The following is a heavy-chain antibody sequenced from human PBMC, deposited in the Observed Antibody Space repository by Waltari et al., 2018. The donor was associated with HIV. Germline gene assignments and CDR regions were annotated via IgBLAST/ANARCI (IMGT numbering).Heavy chain of an antibody. CDR2: ISAYNGNT. CDR1: GYTFTSYG. V-gene: IGHV1-18*01. CDR3: ARDMITFGGVIVKGYYFDY. D-gene: IGHD3-16*02. J-gene: IGHJ4*02. Sequence: QVQLVQSGAEVKKPGASVKVSCKASGYTFTSYGISWVRQAPGKGLEWMGWISAYNGNTNYAQKLQGRVTMTTDTSTSTAYMELRSLRSDDTAVYYCARDMITFGGVIVKGYYFDYWGQGTLVTVSS.